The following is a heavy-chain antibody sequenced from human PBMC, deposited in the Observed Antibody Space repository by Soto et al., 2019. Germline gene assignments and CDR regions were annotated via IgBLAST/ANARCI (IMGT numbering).Heavy chain of an antibody. D-gene: IGHD3-22*01. CDR2: INPNSGGT. CDR1: GYTFTGYY. CDR3: ARRRGRTMIGDDAFDI. J-gene: IGHJ3*02. V-gene: IGHV1-2*02. Sequence: QVQLVQSGAEVKKPGASVKVSCKASGYTFTGYYMHWVRQAPGQGLEWMGWINPNSGGTNYAQKFQGRVTMTRDTSISTAYMELSRLRSDDTAVYYCARRRGRTMIGDDAFDIWGQGTMVTVSS.